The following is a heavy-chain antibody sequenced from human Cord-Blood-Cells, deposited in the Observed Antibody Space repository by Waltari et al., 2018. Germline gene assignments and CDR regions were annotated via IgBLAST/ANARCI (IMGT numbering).Heavy chain of an antibody. V-gene: IGHV4-39*01. CDR1: GGSISSSSYY. CDR3: ARQDIVVVPAAIGYFDY. CDR2: IYYSGST. D-gene: IGHD2-2*01. Sequence: QRQLQESGPGLVKPSETLSLTCTVSGGSISSSSYYWGWIRQPPGKGLEWIGSIYYSGSTYSNPSLKSRVTISVDTSKNQFSLKLSSVTAADTAVYYCARQDIVVVPAAIGYFDYWGQGTLVTVSS. J-gene: IGHJ4*02.